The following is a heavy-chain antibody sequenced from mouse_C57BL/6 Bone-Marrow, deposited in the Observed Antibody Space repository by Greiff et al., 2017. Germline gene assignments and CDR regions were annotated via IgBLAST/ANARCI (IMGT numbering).Heavy chain of an antibody. CDR3: ARSPAYYYGSSYGYFDV. CDR1: GYSFTGYY. D-gene: IGHD1-1*01. Sequence: EVQLQESGPELVKPGASVKISCKASGYSFTGYYMNWVKQSPEKSLEWIGEINPSTGGTTYNQKFKAKATLTVDKSSSTAYMQLKSLTSEDSAVYYCARSPAYYYGSSYGYFDVWGTGTTVTVSS. V-gene: IGHV1-42*01. CDR2: INPSTGGT. J-gene: IGHJ1*03.